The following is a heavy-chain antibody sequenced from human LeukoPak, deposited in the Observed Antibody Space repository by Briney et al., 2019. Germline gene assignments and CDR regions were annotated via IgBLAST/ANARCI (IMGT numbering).Heavy chain of an antibody. CDR1: GGSISSYY. CDR3: AREPETMWLVGRYYYYYYMDV. V-gene: IGHV4-4*07. J-gene: IGHJ6*03. D-gene: IGHD6-19*01. Sequence: PSETLPLTCTVSGGSISSYYWSWIRQPAGKGLEWIGRNYTSGSTNYNPSLKSRVTMSVDTSKNQFSLKLSSVTAADTAVYYCAREPETMWLVGRYYYYYYMDVWGKGTTVTISS. CDR2: NYTSGST.